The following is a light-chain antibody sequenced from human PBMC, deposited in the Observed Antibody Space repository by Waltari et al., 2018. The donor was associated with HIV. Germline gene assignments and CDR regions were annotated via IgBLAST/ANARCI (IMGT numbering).Light chain of an antibody. J-gene: IGLJ2*01. CDR1: SSDVGGYNY. CDR2: EVR. V-gene: IGLV2-8*01. Sequence: QSALTQPPSASGSPGQSVTISCTGTSSDVGGYNYVSWYQQPPGKAPQLMIYEVRKPPSGVPDRFSGSKSRITDALTVSVLQAEDEADYYCSSYAGSNNFYVVFGGGPKLTVL. CDR3: SSYAGSNNFYVV.